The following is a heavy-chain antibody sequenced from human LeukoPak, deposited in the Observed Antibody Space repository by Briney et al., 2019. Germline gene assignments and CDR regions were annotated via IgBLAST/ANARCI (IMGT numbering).Heavy chain of an antibody. J-gene: IGHJ6*03. Sequence: SETLSLTCTVSGGSISNYYWSWIQQPPGKGLEWIGYIYYTGNTNYNPSLKSRVTISVDTSKNQFSLRLSSVTAADTAVYYCASCSVRDNHFSGGYYYMDLWGNGTTVTVSS. V-gene: IGHV4-59*01. CDR1: GGSISNYY. CDR3: ASCSVRDNHFSGGYYYMDL. CDR2: IYYTGNT. D-gene: IGHD3-3*02.